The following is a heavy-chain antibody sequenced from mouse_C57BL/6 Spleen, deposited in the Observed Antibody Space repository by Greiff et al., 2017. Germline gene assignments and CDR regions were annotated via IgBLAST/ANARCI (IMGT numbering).Heavy chain of an antibody. J-gene: IGHJ3*01. CDR3: ARSNCGSPLFAY. V-gene: IGHV1-69*01. CDR1: GYTFTSYW. D-gene: IGHD1-1*01. Sequence: QVQLQQPGAELVMPGASVKLSCKASGYTFTSYWMHWVKQRPGQGLEWIGEIDPSDSYTNYNQKFKGKSTLTVDKSSSTAYMQLSILTSEDSAVYYCARSNCGSPLFAYWGQGTLVTVSA. CDR2: IDPSDSYT.